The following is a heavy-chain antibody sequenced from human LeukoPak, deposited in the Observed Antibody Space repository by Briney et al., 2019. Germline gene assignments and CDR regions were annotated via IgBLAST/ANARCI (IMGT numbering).Heavy chain of an antibody. D-gene: IGHD3-10*01. CDR2: IYTSGST. CDR3: ARLGLGYYGSGSLYMDV. CDR1: GGSFSSYY. Sequence: SETLSLTCAVYGGSFSSYYWSWIRQPPGKGLEWIGYIYTSGSTNYNPSLKSRVTISVDTSKNQFSLKLSSVTAADTAVYYCARLGLGYYGSGSLYMDVWGKGTTVTVSS. J-gene: IGHJ6*04. V-gene: IGHV4-4*09.